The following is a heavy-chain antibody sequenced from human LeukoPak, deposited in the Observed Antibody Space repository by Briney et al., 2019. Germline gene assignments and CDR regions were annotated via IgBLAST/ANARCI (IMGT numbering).Heavy chain of an antibody. D-gene: IGHD6-13*01. CDR3: VRLEAAAGCDY. CDR1: GGSISSGGYS. Sequence: SETLSLTCAVSGGSISSGGYSWSWIRQPPGKGLEWIGYIYYSGSTNYNPSLKSRVTISVDTSKNQFSLKLSSVTAADTAVYYCVRLEAAAGCDYWGQGTLVTVSS. CDR2: IYYSGST. V-gene: IGHV4-61*08. J-gene: IGHJ4*02.